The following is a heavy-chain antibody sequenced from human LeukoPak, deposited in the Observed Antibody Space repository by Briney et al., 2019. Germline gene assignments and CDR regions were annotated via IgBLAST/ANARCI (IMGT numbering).Heavy chain of an antibody. J-gene: IGHJ5*02. V-gene: IGHV3-23*01. D-gene: IGHD2-8*02. Sequence: GGSLRLSRAASGFTFSNYAMTWVRQAPGKGLEWVSGISGGGGNTYYADSVKGRFTISRDNSKKTVHLQMSSLRAEDTAVYYCAKGGRDTGGNWFDPWGQGTLVTVSS. CDR3: AKGGRDTGGNWFDP. CDR1: GFTFSNYA. CDR2: ISGGGGNT.